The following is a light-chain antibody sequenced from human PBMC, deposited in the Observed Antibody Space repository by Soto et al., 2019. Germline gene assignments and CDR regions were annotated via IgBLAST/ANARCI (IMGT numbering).Light chain of an antibody. J-gene: IGKJ1*01. CDR3: QQYGKSPST. CDR2: DAS. V-gene: IGKV3-20*01. Sequence: EIGFSQSPGTLSLYQGERATLSCRASQSVRSNHLAWYQQKPGQAPRLLIYDASSRASGAPARFSGSGSETDFTLTISSLEPEDFAVFYCQQYGKSPSTFGPGTKVDIK. CDR1: QSVRSNH.